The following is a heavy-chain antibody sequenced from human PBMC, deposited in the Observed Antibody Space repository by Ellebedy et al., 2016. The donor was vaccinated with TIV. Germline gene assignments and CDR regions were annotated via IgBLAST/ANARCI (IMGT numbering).Heavy chain of an antibody. CDR2: ISFRGGST. CDR1: GFAFSDSA. D-gene: IGHD4-23*01. Sequence: GGSLRLSXVASGFAFSDSAMSWVRQAPGKGLHWVSSISFRGGSTYSADSVKGRFTISRDNSKNTIYLQMTSLRVEDTAIYYCAKDQGSTVVSKGRDYWGQGTLVTVSS. V-gene: IGHV3-23*01. CDR3: AKDQGSTVVSKGRDY. J-gene: IGHJ4*02.